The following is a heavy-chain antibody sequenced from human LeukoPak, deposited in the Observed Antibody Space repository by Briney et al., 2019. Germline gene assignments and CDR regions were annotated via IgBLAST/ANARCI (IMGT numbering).Heavy chain of an antibody. CDR2: INHSGST. V-gene: IGHV4-34*01. J-gene: IGHJ6*02. D-gene: IGHD6-6*01. Sequence: SETLSLTCAVYGGSFSGYYWSWIRQPPGKGLEWIGEINHSGSTHYNPSLKSRVTISVDTSKNQFSLKLSSVTAADTAVYYCARNSLAARLYYYYGMDVWGQGTMVTVSS. CDR3: ARNSLAARLYYYYGMDV. CDR1: GGSFSGYY.